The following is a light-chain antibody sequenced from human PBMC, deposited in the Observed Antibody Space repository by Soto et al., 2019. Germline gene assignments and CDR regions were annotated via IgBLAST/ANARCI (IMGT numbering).Light chain of an antibody. Sequence: SSNIGSNTVNWYQQLPGTAPKLLIYSNNQRPSGVPDRFSGSKSGTSASLAISGLQPEDEADYYCAAWDDSLNGLWVFGTGTKVTVL. CDR3: AAWDDSLNGLWV. V-gene: IGLV1-44*01. CDR1: SSNIGSNT. CDR2: SNN. J-gene: IGLJ1*01.